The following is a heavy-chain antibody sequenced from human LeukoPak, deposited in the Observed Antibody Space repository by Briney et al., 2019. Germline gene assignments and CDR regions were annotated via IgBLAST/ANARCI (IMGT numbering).Heavy chain of an antibody. V-gene: IGHV3-30*04. Sequence: GRSLRLSCAASGFTFSSYAMHWVRQAPGKGLEWVAVISYDGSNKYYADSVKGRFTISRDNSKHTLYLQMTSLRAEDTAVYYCARINSGRYYATPIDYWGQGTLVTVSS. CDR3: ARINSGRYYATPIDY. CDR1: GFTFSSYA. J-gene: IGHJ4*02. D-gene: IGHD1-26*01. CDR2: ISYDGSNK.